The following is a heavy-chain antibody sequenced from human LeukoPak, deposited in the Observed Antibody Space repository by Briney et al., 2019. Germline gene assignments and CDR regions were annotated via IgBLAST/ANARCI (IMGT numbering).Heavy chain of an antibody. CDR3: AIMHPYYDGSGYWVQ. J-gene: IGHJ4*02. D-gene: IGHD3-22*01. V-gene: IGHV3-23*01. CDR2: ISTSGGST. CDR1: GFTFSSYA. Sequence: GGSLRLPCAASGFTFSSYAMSWVSQAPGKGLEWVSGISTSGGSTSYADSVKGRLTISRDNPRNTLYMQMNSLRAEDTALYYCAIMHPYYDGSGYWVQWGQGTLVTVSS.